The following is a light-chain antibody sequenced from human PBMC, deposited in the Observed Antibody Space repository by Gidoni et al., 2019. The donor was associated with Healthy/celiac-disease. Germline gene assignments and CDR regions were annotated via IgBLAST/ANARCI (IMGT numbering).Light chain of an antibody. V-gene: IGKV1-5*03. CDR1: QSISSW. J-gene: IGKJ2*01. CDR3: QQYNSYPYT. CDR2: KAS. Sequence: RVTIPCRASQSISSWLAWYQQKPGKAPKLLIYKASSLESGVPSRFSGSGSGTEFTLTISSLQPDDFATYYCQQYNSYPYTFGQGTKLEIK.